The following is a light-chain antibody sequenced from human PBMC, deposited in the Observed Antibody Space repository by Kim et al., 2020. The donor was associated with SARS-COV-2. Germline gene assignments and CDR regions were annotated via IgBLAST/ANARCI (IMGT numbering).Light chain of an antibody. J-gene: IGKJ1*01. CDR3: QQYKNYFWT. Sequence: DIHMTQSPSTLSASVGDRVTITCRASQAVNNWLAWLQQKPGQAPKVLIYDASTLESGVPPRFSGSGSGTEFTLTISGLQSEDFATYYCQQYKNYFWTFGQGTKVDIK. CDR1: QAVNNW. V-gene: IGKV1-5*01. CDR2: DAS.